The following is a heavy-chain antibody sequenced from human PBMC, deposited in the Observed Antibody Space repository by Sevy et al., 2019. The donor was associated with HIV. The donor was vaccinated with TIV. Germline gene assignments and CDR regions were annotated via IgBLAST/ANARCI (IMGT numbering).Heavy chain of an antibody. CDR3: ARGPPDGSYDYFDY. CDR2: ISGSSNYI. J-gene: IGHJ4*02. CDR1: EFTFSSYN. D-gene: IGHD1-26*01. Sequence: GGSLRLSCAASEFTFSSYNMNWVRQAPGKGLEWVSSISGSSNYIYYEESVKGRFSISRDNVKDTLYLQMNSLRADDTAVYYCARGPPDGSYDYFDYWGQGTLVTVSS. V-gene: IGHV3-21*06.